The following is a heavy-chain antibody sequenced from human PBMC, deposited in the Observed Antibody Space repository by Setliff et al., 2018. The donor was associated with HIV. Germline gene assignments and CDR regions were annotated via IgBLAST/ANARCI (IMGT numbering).Heavy chain of an antibody. CDR2: IDWDDDK. CDR3: VHRLSYYDTSGYYSYYFDY. V-gene: IGHV2-70*12. D-gene: IGHD3-22*01. Sequence: WIRQPPGKALEWLARIDWDDDKYCSTSLKTRLTISKATSKNQVVLTLTNMDPVDTATYYCVHRLSYYDTSGYYSYYFDYWGQGTLVTVSS. J-gene: IGHJ4*02.